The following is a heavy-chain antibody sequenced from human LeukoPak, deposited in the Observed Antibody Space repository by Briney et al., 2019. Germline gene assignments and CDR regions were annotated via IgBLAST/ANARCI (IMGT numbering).Heavy chain of an antibody. Sequence: SETLSLTCTVSGGSISSYYWSWIRQPAGKGLEWIGRIYTSGSTNYNPSLKSRVTMSVDTSKNQFSLKLSSVTAADTAVYYCAREGDIVVVPAAIYAPRAGFLDYWGQGTLVTVSS. CDR1: GGSISSYY. D-gene: IGHD2-2*02. CDR2: IYTSGST. J-gene: IGHJ4*02. V-gene: IGHV4-4*07. CDR3: AREGDIVVVPAAIYAPRAGFLDY.